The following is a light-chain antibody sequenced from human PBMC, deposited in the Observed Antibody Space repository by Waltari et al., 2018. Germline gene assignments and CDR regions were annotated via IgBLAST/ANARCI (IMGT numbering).Light chain of an antibody. CDR2: DNN. J-gene: IGLJ2*01. CDR1: SSTIAKNS. CDR3: GAGDSSLSIVL. Sequence: QSVLTQRPSVSAAAGQKVTISCPGSSSTIAKNSVSWYQQLPGTAPKLLIYDNNKRPSGIPDRFSGSKSGTSATLGITGLQTGDEADYYCGAGDSSLSIVLFGGGTKLTVL. V-gene: IGLV1-51*01.